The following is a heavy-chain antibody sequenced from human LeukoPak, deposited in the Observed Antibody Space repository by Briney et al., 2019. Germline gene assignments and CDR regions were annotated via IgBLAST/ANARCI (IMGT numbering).Heavy chain of an antibody. CDR3: AELGITMIGGV. Sequence: GGSLRLSCAASGFTFRSYGMHWVRQAPGKGLEWVSYISSSGSTIYYADSVKGRFTISRDNAKNSLYLQMNSLRAEDTAVYYCAELGITMIGGVWGKGTTVTISS. CDR1: GFTFRSYG. V-gene: IGHV3-48*04. CDR2: ISSSGSTI. D-gene: IGHD3-10*02. J-gene: IGHJ6*04.